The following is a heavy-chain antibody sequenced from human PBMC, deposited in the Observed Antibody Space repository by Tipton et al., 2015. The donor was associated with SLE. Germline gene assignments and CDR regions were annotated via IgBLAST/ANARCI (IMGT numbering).Heavy chain of an antibody. CDR1: GGSISSTGYY. CDR3: AREGDSSANFYYYGVNV. CDR2: IYYSGSTD. Sequence: TLSLTCTVSGGSISSTGYYWGWIRQPPGKGLEWIGCIYYSGSTDYYDPSLESRVSISIDTSKNEFSLKLSSVTAADTAVYYCAREGDSSANFYYYGVNVWGQGTTVTVSS. V-gene: IGHV4-31*03. J-gene: IGHJ6*02. D-gene: IGHD2-21*01.